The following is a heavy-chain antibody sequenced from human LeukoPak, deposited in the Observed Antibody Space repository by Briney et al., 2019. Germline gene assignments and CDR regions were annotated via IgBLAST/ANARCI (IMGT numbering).Heavy chain of an antibody. D-gene: IGHD3-10*01. CDR1: GFSFSNYE. CDR3: ARRSGIFDY. Sequence: GGSLRLSCAASGFSFSNYEMNWVRQAPGKGLEWVSYIDRSGSTIHYEDSVKGRFTISRDNAKNSLYLQMNSLRAEDTAVYYCARRSGIFDYWGQGTPVTVSS. V-gene: IGHV3-48*03. CDR2: IDRSGSTI. J-gene: IGHJ4*02.